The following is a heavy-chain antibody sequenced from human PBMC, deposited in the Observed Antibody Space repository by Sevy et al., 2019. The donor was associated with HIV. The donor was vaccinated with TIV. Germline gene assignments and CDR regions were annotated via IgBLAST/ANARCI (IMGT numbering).Heavy chain of an antibody. CDR1: GFTVSSNY. CDR2: IYDVGST. J-gene: IGHJ6*02. Sequence: GGSLRLSCAASGFTVSSNYMSWVRQAPGKGLEWVSLIYDVGSTYFADSVKGRFTISRDNSKNTLYLQMNSLRAEDTAVYYCAKTINSGGGVVPAANYYYYGLDVWGQGTTVTVSS. CDR3: AKTINSGGGVVPAANYYYYGLDV. V-gene: IGHV3-53*01. D-gene: IGHD2-2*01.